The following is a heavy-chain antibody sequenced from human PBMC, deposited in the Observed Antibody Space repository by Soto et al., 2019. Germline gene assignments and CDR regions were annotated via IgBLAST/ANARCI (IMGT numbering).Heavy chain of an antibody. D-gene: IGHD2-15*01. Sequence: QGQLVQSGSEVKKPGASVTVSCKASGYPFTGYYIHWVRQAPGQGPEWMGWVSPKTGETNYVQQFQRRVTMTPEASTSTAYAEWARLRSDDTAVYYCARRPMWRQVAQEYGMDVWGHGTTVTVS. CDR3: ARRPMWRQVAQEYGMDV. CDR1: GYPFTGYY. J-gene: IGHJ6*02. V-gene: IGHV1-2*02. CDR2: VSPKTGET.